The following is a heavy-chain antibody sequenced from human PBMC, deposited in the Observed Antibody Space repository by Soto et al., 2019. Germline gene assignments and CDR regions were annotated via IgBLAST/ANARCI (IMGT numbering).Heavy chain of an antibody. CDR1: GFTLSNHW. J-gene: IGHJ4*02. CDR2: TNQDGSVQ. CDR3: ARHGHYNFDY. V-gene: IGHV3-7*05. D-gene: IGHD4-4*01. Sequence: EVQLVESGGGLVQPGGSLRLSCAASGFTLSNHWMSWVRQTPGKGLEWVANTNQDGSVQYYLDSVKGRFTISRDNAKSSLYLQMNSLRVDDTAVYYCARHGHYNFDYRGQGILVTVSS.